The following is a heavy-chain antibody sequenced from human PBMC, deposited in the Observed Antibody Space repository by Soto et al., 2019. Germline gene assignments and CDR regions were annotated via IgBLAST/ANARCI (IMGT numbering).Heavy chain of an antibody. CDR3: ALRGSQYSGYPPHEYYFEY. CDR1: VASIVSHSHY. CDR2: IYYSGST. Sequence: SDTLSLTCSVPVASIVSHSHYSGSMRPPPGKGREWIGSIYYSGSTYYNPSLKSRVTISVDTSKNQFSLKLSSVTAADTAVYYCALRGSQYSGYPPHEYYFEYWGQGTLVTVSS. D-gene: IGHD5-12*01. J-gene: IGHJ4*02. V-gene: IGHV4-39*01.